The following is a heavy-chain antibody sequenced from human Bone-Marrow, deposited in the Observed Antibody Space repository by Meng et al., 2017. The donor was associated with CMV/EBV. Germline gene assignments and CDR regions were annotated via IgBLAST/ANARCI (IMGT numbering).Heavy chain of an antibody. D-gene: IGHD2-8*01. V-gene: IGHV3-23*03. CDR1: GFTFSSYA. Sequence: GASLKISCAASGFTFSSYAMSWVRQAPGKGLEWVSVIYSGGSSTYYADSVKGRFTISRDNSKNTLYLQMNSLRAEDTAVYFCAKGSPVSSMDVWGQGTTVTVSS. J-gene: IGHJ6*02. CDR3: AKGSPVSSMDV. CDR2: IYSGGSST.